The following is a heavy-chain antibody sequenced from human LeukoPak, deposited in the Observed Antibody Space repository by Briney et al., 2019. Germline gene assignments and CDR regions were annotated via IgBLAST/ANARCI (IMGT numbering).Heavy chain of an antibody. CDR1: GGSISSGGYS. J-gene: IGHJ3*02. D-gene: IGHD3-3*01. CDR3: ARESARGYDFWSGPDAFDI. V-gene: IGHV4-30-2*01. CDR2: IYHSGST. Sequence: PSETLSLTCAVSGGSISSGGYSWSWIRQPPGKGLEWIGYIYHSGSTYYNPSLKSRVTISVDRSKNQFSLKLSSVTAADTAVYYCARESARGYDFWSGPDAFDIWGQGTMVTVSS.